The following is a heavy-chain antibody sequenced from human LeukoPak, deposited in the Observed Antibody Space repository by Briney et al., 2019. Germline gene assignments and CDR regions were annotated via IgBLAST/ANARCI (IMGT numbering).Heavy chain of an antibody. CDR1: VGSTSSYY. D-gene: IGHD1-26*01. V-gene: IGHV4-59*01. J-gene: IGHJ4*02. Sequence: PSETLSLTCTVSVGSTSSYYWSWVPDPPGKGLVWIGYIYYSESPNYSPSLKSRVTISVDPSNNQFSLKLSSVASADTAVYYCAGGGSYFDYWGQGTLVTVSS. CDR2: IYYSESP. CDR3: AGGGSYFDY.